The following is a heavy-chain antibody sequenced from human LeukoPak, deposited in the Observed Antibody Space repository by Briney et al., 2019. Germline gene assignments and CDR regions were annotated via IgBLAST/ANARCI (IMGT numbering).Heavy chain of an antibody. Sequence: SETLSLTCTVSGGSISGYYWSWIRQPPGKGLEWIGDIYYTGSTNYSPSLQSRLTMSVDTSRDQFSLKLTSVTAADTAVYYCARHKYNFYYGMDVWGQGTAVTVSS. CDR1: GGSISGYY. CDR2: IYYTGST. J-gene: IGHJ6*02. V-gene: IGHV4-59*08. CDR3: ARHKYNFYYGMDV. D-gene: IGHD2/OR15-2a*01.